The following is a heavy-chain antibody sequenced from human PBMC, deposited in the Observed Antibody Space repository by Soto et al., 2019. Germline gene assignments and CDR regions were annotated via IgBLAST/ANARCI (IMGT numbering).Heavy chain of an antibody. D-gene: IGHD3-22*01. Sequence: ASVKVSCKASGDTFTGYYMHWLRQAPGEGLEWMGWIIPKSGDTRYSHRFQGRVTMTRDTHITTVYMEVTSLRSDDTAVYYCARGEFDNSDFYYAGWSDVGGQGTLVNVSS. CDR1: GDTFTGYY. J-gene: IGHJ5*02. CDR3: ARGEFDNSDFYYAGWSDV. CDR2: IIPKSGDT. V-gene: IGHV1-2*02.